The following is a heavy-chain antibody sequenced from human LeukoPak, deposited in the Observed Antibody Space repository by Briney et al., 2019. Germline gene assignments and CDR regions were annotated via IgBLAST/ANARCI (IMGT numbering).Heavy chain of an antibody. CDR2: LYTSGST. V-gene: IGHV4-4*07. CDR3: ATARVIYYYYGLDV. D-gene: IGHD3-22*01. CDR1: GGSINSYY. J-gene: IGHJ6*02. Sequence: PSETLSLTCTVSGGSINSYYWNWIRQPAGKGLEWIGRLYTSGSTNYNPSLKSRVTMSVDMSKKQFSLKLSSVTAADTAVYYCATARVIYYYYGLDVWGQGTTVTVSS.